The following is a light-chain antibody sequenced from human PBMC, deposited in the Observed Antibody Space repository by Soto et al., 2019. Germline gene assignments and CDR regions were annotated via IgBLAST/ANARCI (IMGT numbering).Light chain of an antibody. V-gene: IGLV2-23*02. Sequence: QSALTQPASVSGSPGQSITISCTRTNSDAGSYNFVSWYQQHPGKAPKVMIFEVSKRPSGVSDRFSGSKSGNTASLTISGLQAEDEADYYCCSDAGSSTDVFGTGTKLTVL. J-gene: IGLJ1*01. CDR1: NSDAGSYNF. CDR3: CSDAGSSTDV. CDR2: EVS.